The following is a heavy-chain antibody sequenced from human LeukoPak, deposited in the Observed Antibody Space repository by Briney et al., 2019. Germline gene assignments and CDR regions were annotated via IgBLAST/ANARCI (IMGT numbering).Heavy chain of an antibody. V-gene: IGHV3-53*01. Sequence: GGSLRLSCAASGFTVSSNYISWVRQAPGKRLEWVSVIYSGGSTYYADSVKGRFTISRDNSKNTLYLQMNSLRAEDTAVYYCARERGYSGYDLVDAFDVWGQGTMVTVSS. CDR2: IYSGGST. CDR3: ARERGYSGYDLVDAFDV. J-gene: IGHJ3*01. D-gene: IGHD5-12*01. CDR1: GFTVSSNY.